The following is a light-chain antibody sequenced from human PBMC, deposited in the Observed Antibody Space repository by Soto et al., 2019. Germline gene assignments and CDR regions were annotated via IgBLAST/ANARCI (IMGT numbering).Light chain of an antibody. V-gene: IGLV2-11*01. J-gene: IGLJ1*01. CDR1: SSDVGGYNY. CDR2: DVS. CDR3: CSYAGGPYV. Sequence: QSALTQPRSVSGSPGQSVTISCTGTSSDVGGYNYVSWYQQHPGKAPKLMICDVSKRPSGVPDRFSGSKSGNTASLTISGFQAEDEADYYCCSYAGGPYVFGTGTKLTVL.